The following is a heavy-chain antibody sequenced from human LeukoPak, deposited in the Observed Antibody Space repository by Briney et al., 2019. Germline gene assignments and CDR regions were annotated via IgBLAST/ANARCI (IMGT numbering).Heavy chain of an antibody. CDR3: ARVRVTIFGVVIIGTYYYYYMDV. D-gene: IGHD3-3*01. J-gene: IGHJ6*03. Sequence: SETLSLTCTVSGYSISSGYYWGWIRQPPGKGLEWIGSIYHSGSTYYNPSLKSRVTISVDTSKNQFSLKLSSVTAADTAVYYCARVRVTIFGVVIIGTYYYYYMDVWGKGTTVTVSS. CDR2: IYHSGST. V-gene: IGHV4-38-2*02. CDR1: GYSISSGYY.